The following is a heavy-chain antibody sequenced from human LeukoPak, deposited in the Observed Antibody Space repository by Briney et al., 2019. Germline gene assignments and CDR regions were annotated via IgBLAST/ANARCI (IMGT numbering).Heavy chain of an antibody. CDR1: GGSFSAYY. CDR2: VNHSGST. V-gene: IGHV4-34*01. CDR3: ARLLDSGTYWGSYFYYMDV. Sequence: SETLSLTCAVYGGSFSAYYWTWIRQPPGKGLEWIGEVNHSGSTKYNPSLKSRVTISVDTSKNQFSLSLTSVTAADTAVYYCARLLDSGTYWGSYFYYMDVWGKGTTVTVSS. D-gene: IGHD3-10*01. J-gene: IGHJ6*03.